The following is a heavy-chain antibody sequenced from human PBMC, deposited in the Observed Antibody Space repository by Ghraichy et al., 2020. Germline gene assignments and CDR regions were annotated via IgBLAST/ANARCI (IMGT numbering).Heavy chain of an antibody. J-gene: IGHJ4*02. CDR3: VRDHDWAFDY. Sequence: GESLNISCAASGFTFSSYNMNWVRQAPGKGLEWVSYISITNAIYYGDSVRGRFTISRDDAKNSLYLQMNSLRDEDTAVYYCVRDHDWAFDYWGQGALVTVSS. V-gene: IGHV3-69-1*01. CDR1: GFTFSSYN. CDR2: ISITNAI. D-gene: IGHD3-9*01.